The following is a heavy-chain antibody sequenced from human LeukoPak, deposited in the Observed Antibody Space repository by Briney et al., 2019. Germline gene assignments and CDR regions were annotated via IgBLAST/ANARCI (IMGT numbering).Heavy chain of an antibody. CDR2: ISYDGSNK. J-gene: IGHJ4*02. CDR3: ARGRAYLKVGATNFDY. D-gene: IGHD1-26*01. V-gene: IGHV3-30-3*01. Sequence: PGRSLRLSCAASGFTFSSYAMHWVRQAPGKGLEWVAVISYDGSNKYYADSVKGRFTISRDNSKNTLYLQMNSLRAEDTAVYYCARGRAYLKVGATNFDYWGQGTLVTVSS. CDR1: GFTFSSYA.